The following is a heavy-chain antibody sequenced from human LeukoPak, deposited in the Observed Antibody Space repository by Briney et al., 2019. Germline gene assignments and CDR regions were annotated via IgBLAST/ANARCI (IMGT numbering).Heavy chain of an antibody. Sequence: GGSLRLSCAASGFTFSGYDMHWVRQATGKSLEWVSGIGIPGDTYYPGSVKGRFTISRENGKNSFYLQMNSLRVEDTAVYYCVRAHVAAGLAFDICGQGTMVTVSS. CDR3: VRAHVAAGLAFDI. V-gene: IGHV3-13*01. D-gene: IGHD6-25*01. CDR2: IGIPGDT. J-gene: IGHJ3*02. CDR1: GFTFSGYD.